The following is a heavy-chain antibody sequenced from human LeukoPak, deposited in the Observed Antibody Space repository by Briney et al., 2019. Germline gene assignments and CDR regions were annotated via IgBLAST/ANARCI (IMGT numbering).Heavy chain of an antibody. CDR3: ARHTRYFDWSPFDY. V-gene: IGHV4-59*08. CDR2: IYYSGST. J-gene: IGHJ4*02. Sequence: SETLSLTCTVSGGSISSYYWSWIRQPPGKGLEWIGYIYYSGSTNYNPSLKSRVTISVDTSKNQFSLKLSSVTAADTAVYYCARHTRYFDWSPFDYWGQGTLVTVSS. CDR1: GGSISSYY. D-gene: IGHD3-9*01.